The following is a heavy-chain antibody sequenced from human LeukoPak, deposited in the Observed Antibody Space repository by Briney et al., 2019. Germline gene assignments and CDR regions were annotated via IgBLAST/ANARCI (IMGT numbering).Heavy chain of an antibody. J-gene: IGHJ5*02. CDR2: IYTSGST. CDR1: GGSISSYY. V-gene: IGHV4-4*07. Sequence: KSSETLSLTCTVSGGSISSYYWSWIRQPAGKGLEWIGRIYTSGSTNYNPSLKSRVTMSVDTSKNQFSLKLSSVTAADTAVYYCARIRYCSSTSCYAGVHWFDPWGQGILVTVSS. CDR3: ARIRYCSSTSCYAGVHWFDP. D-gene: IGHD2-2*01.